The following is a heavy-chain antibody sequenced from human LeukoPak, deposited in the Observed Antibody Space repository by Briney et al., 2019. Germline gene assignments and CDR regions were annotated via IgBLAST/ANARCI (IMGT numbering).Heavy chain of an antibody. CDR1: AVTFRNFW. D-gene: IGHD3-22*01. J-gene: IGHJ1*01. CDR2: ILGDGRRT. V-gene: IGHV3-74*01. CDR3: ASNTDHYAASGYCNN. Sequence: GGSLRLSCAPYAVTFRNFWMHCVRQAHGKGLVWVSRILGDGRRTTYADFVPGRLTISRDQAQHTLWMQMSSLRTEDTAVYYCASNTDHYAASGYCNNWGQGTLGTVSS.